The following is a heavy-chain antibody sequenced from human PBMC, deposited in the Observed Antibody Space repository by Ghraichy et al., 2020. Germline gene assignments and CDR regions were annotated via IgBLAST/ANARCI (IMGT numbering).Heavy chain of an antibody. CDR1: GSRFSAPF. V-gene: IGHV1-46*01. J-gene: IGHJ5*02. CDR3: ASLGAIVPTDMGWVDWFDP. Sequence: ASVKVSCKASGSRFSAPFTHFVRLSPGLGLERMGIMNPSGGGTNYAQKFQGRVTMTRDTSTSTVYMELSSLRSEDTAVYYCASLGAIVPTDMGWVDWFDPWGQGTLVAVSS. D-gene: IGHD1-1*01. CDR2: MNPSGGGT.